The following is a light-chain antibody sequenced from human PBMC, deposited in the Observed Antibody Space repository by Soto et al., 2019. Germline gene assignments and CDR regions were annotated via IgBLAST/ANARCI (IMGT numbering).Light chain of an antibody. CDR2: DTS. CDR1: TGAVTSGHY. V-gene: IGLV7-46*01. Sequence: QAEVTQEPSLTVSPGGTVTLTCGSSTGAVTSGHYPYWFQQKPGQGPRTLIYDTSNKHSWTPARFSGSLLGGKAALTLSGAQPEDEAEYYCLLSYSGARVFGGGTKVTVL. CDR3: LLSYSGARV. J-gene: IGLJ3*02.